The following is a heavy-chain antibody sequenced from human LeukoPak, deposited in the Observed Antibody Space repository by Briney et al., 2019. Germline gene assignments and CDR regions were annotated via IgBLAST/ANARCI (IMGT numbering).Heavy chain of an antibody. D-gene: IGHD5-12*01. J-gene: IGHJ4*02. Sequence: GASVKVSCKASGYTFTGYYMHWARQAPGQGLEWMGWINPNSGATSYAQKFQGRVTMTRDTSISTAYMELSRLRSDDTAVYYCARGRGATITYDCWGQGALVTVSS. V-gene: IGHV1-2*02. CDR2: INPNSGAT. CDR1: GYTFTGYY. CDR3: ARGRGATITYDC.